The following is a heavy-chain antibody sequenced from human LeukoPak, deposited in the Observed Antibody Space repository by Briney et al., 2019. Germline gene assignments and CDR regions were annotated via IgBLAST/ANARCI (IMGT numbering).Heavy chain of an antibody. CDR2: INPSGGST. V-gene: IGHV1-46*01. CDR1: GYTFTSYY. J-gene: IGHJ3*02. Sequence: ASVKVSCKASGYTFTSYYMHWVRQAPGQGLEWMGIINPSGGSTSYAQKFQGRVTMTRDMSTSTVYMELSSLRSEDTAVYYCARAPHYSGSYFDAFDIWGQGTMVTVSS. D-gene: IGHD1-26*01. CDR3: ARAPHYSGSYFDAFDI.